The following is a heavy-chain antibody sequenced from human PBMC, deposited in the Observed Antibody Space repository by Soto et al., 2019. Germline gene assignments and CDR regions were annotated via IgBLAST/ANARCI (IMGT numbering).Heavy chain of an antibody. CDR2: IKQDGSEK. CDR3: ARGSRRSWYVGY. V-gene: IGHV3-7*04. CDR1: GFTFSSYW. Sequence: EVQLVESGGGLVQPGGSLRLSCAASGFTFSSYWMSWVRQAPGKGLEWVANIKQDGSEKYDVDSVKGRFTISRDNAKNSLYLKMNSLRAEDTAVYYCARGSRRSWYVGYWGQGTLVTVSS. J-gene: IGHJ4*02. D-gene: IGHD6-13*01.